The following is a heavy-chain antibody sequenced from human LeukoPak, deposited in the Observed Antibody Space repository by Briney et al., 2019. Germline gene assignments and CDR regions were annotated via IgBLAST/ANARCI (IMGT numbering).Heavy chain of an antibody. Sequence: ASVKVSCKASGYTFTGYYMHWVRQAPGQGLEWTGWISPNSGGTNYAQKFQGRVTMTRDTSISTAYMELSRLRSDDTAVYYCARLLTTVTSDAFDIWGQGTMVTVSS. J-gene: IGHJ3*02. D-gene: IGHD4-17*01. CDR1: GYTFTGYY. CDR2: ISPNSGGT. V-gene: IGHV1-2*02. CDR3: ARLLTTVTSDAFDI.